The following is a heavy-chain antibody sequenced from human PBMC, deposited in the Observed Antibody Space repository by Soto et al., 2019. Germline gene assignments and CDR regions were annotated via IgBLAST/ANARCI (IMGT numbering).Heavy chain of an antibody. J-gene: IGHJ4*02. D-gene: IGHD1-1*01. V-gene: IGHV3-66*01. Sequence: GGSLRLSCAASGFTVSSNYMSWVRQAPGKGLEWVSVIYSGGSTYYADSVRGRFTISRDNGMQSLFLHMNSLRDEDTAVYYCARDGKGAAYTFGPYYFDSWGQGALVTVSS. CDR3: ARDGKGAAYTFGPYYFDS. CDR1: GFTVSSNY. CDR2: IYSGGST.